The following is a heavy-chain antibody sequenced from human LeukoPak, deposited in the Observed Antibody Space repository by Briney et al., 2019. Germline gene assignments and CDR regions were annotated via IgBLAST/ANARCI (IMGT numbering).Heavy chain of an antibody. V-gene: IGHV4-39*01. CDR2: IYYSGSA. CDR1: GGSISSSSYY. CDR3: ATKSTYNWFDP. D-gene: IGHD5/OR15-5a*01. J-gene: IGHJ5*02. Sequence: SETLSLTCTVSGGSISSSSYYWGWIRQPPGKGLEWIGSIYYSGSAYYNPSLKSRVTISVDTSKNQFSLKLSSVTAADTAVYYCATKSTYNWFDPWGQGTLVTVSS.